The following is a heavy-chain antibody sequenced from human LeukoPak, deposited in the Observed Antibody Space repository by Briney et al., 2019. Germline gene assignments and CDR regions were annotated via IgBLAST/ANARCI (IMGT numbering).Heavy chain of an antibody. CDR2: INHSGST. CDR3: ARGSSGPTAY. V-gene: IGHV4-34*01. J-gene: IGHJ4*02. Sequence: SETLSLTCAVYGGSFSGYYWSWIRQLPGKGLEWIGEINHSGSTNYNPSLKSRVTISVDTSKNQFSLKLSSVTAADTAVYYCARGSSGPTAYWGQGTLVTVSS. D-gene: IGHD6-19*01. CDR1: GGSFSGYY.